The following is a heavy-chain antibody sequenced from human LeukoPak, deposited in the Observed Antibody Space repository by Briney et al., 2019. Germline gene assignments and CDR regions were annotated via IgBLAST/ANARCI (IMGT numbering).Heavy chain of an antibody. Sequence: GGSLRLSCAASGFTFSSHTMTWVRQAPGTGLEWVSAISNSGGSTYYADSVKGRFTISRDNSKNTLYLQMNSLKAEDTAVHYCAKGRGLVSPDDHWGQGTLVTVSS. CDR3: AKGRGLVSPDDH. CDR1: GFTFSSHT. J-gene: IGHJ4*02. V-gene: IGHV3-23*01. D-gene: IGHD3/OR15-3a*01. CDR2: ISNSGGST.